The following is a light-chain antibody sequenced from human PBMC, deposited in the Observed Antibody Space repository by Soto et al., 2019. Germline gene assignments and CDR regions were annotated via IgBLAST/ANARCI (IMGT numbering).Light chain of an antibody. V-gene: IGLV2-14*01. CDR2: GVK. Sequence: QSALTQPASVSGSPGQSITISCTGSGRDIGAYYYVSWYQQHPGKAPKLIIYGVKNRPSGVSNRFSASKSAFTASLTISGLQTEDEADYYCSSYTTSYFYVFGPGTKLTVL. CDR1: GRDIGAYYY. J-gene: IGLJ1*01. CDR3: SSYTTSYFYV.